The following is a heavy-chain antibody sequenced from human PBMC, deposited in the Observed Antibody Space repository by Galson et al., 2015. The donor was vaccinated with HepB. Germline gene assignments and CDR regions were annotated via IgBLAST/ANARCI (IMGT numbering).Heavy chain of an antibody. D-gene: IGHD6-13*01. CDR1: GYTFTGYY. J-gene: IGHJ6*02. Sequence: SVKVSCKASGYTFTGYYVHWVRQAPGQGLEWMGWINPNSGGTNYAQKFQGWVTMTRDTSISTAYMELSRLRSDDTAVYYCARDRLSIAAAATPYYYYYGMDVWGQGTTVTVSS. CDR3: ARDRLSIAAAATPYYYYYGMDV. CDR2: INPNSGGT. V-gene: IGHV1-2*04.